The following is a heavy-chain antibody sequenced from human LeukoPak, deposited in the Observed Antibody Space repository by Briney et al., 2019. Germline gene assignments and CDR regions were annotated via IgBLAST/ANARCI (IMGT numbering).Heavy chain of an antibody. CDR1: GFTVSSNY. D-gene: IGHD1-26*01. J-gene: IGHJ4*02. Sequence: GGSLRLSCAASGFTVSSNYMSWVRQAPGKGLEWVSVIYSGGSTYYADSVKGRFTISRDNSKNTLYLQMNSLRAEDTAVYYCARGVTWDHFDYWGQGTLVTVSS. CDR3: ARGVTWDHFDY. V-gene: IGHV3-53*01. CDR2: IYSGGST.